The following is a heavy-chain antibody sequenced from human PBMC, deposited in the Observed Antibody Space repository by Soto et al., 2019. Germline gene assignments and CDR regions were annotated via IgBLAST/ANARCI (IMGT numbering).Heavy chain of an antibody. D-gene: IGHD6-19*01. V-gene: IGHV1-2*02. Sequence: ASVKVSCKASGYTFTGYYMHWVRQAPGQGLEWMGWINPNSGGTNYAQKFQGRVTMTRDTSISTAYMELSRLRSDDTAVYYCARGHGAVARYYYYGMDVWGQGTTVTVSS. CDR3: ARGHGAVARYYYYGMDV. CDR2: INPNSGGT. CDR1: GYTFTGYY. J-gene: IGHJ6*02.